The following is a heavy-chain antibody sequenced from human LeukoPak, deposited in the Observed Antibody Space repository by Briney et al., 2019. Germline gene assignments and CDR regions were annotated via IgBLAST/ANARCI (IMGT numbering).Heavy chain of an antibody. CDR1: GFTFTNYN. CDR3: ARRAVDNSYYYYMDV. D-gene: IGHD6-19*01. V-gene: IGHV1-8*03. Sequence: ASVKVSCKASGFTFTNYNMHWVRQAPGQGLEWMGWMNPKSGNTGYAQKFQGRVTITRNTSISTAYMEVSSLRYEDTAVYYCARRAVDNSYYYYMDVWGKGTTVTVSS. J-gene: IGHJ6*03. CDR2: MNPKSGNT.